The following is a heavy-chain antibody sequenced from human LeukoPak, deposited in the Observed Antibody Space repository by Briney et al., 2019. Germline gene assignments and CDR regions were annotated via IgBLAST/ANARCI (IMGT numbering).Heavy chain of an antibody. Sequence: GGSLRLSCAASGFIFSSYWMSWVRQAPGKGLEWVANIKQDGSEKYYVDSVKGRFTISRDNAKNSLYLQISSLKAEDTAVYYCAREIAARPSLRFDPWGQGTLVTVSS. V-gene: IGHV3-7*03. D-gene: IGHD6-6*01. CDR3: AREIAARPSLRFDP. CDR1: GFIFSSYW. CDR2: IKQDGSEK. J-gene: IGHJ5*02.